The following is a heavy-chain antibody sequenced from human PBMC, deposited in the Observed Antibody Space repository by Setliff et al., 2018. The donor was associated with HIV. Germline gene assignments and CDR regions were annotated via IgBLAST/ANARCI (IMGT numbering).Heavy chain of an antibody. CDR3: ARSRGTQQEEYYFDY. CDR1: GGSISSYY. CDR2: IFSSGST. J-gene: IGHJ4*02. D-gene: IGHD5-12*01. V-gene: IGHV4-4*07. Sequence: PSETLSLTCTVSGGSISSYYWSWIRQPAGKGLEWIGRIFSSGSTSYNSSLKSRVTMSVDPSKNQFSLKLSSVTAADTAVYYCARSRGTQQEEYYFDYWGPGTLVTVSS.